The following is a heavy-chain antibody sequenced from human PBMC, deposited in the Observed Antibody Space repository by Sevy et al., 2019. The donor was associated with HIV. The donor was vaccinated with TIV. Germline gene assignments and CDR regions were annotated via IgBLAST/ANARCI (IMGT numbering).Heavy chain of an antibody. D-gene: IGHD6-19*01. CDR2: ISSSSSYI. CDR1: GFTFSSYS. V-gene: IGHV3-21*01. J-gene: IGHJ4*02. CDR3: SRDLQESSSWYFSYSSCWYRMMGFDY. Sequence: GGSLRLSCAASGFTFSSYSMNWVRQAPGKGLEWVSSISSSSSYIYYADSVKGRFTISRDNAKNSLYLQMNSLRAEDTAVYYCSRDLQESSSWYFSYSSCWYRMMGFDYWGQGTLVTVSS.